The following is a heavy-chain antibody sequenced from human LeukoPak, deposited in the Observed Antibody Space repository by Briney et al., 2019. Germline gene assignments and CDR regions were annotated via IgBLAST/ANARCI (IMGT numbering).Heavy chain of an antibody. CDR1: GFRFSSYW. J-gene: IGHJ4*02. CDR2: INQDGSEK. CDR3: ARAGDNGYNPPVWVFDD. D-gene: IGHD5-24*01. Sequence: PGGSLRLSCAVSGFRFSSYWMSWVRQAPGKGLEWVANINQDGSEKYYVNSVKGRFTISTDDAKKSLYLQMDSLTVEDTAVYNCARAGDNGYNPPVWVFDDWGQGTLVTVSS. V-gene: IGHV3-7*01.